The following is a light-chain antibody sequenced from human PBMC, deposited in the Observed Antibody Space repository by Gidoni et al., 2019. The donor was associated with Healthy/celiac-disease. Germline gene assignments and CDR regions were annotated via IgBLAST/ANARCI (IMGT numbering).Light chain of an antibody. CDR2: GAS. V-gene: IGKV3-20*01. Sequence: EIVLTQSPGTLSLSPGERATLSCRASQSVSSSYLAWYQQKPGQAPRLLTYGASSRATGIPNRFSGSGSGTDFTLTISRLEPEDFAVYYWQQYGSSPRFTFGPGTKVDIK. CDR3: QQYGSSPRFT. CDR1: QSVSSSY. J-gene: IGKJ3*01.